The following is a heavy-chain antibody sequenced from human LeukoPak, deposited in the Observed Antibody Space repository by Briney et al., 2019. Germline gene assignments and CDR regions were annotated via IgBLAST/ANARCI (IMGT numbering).Heavy chain of an antibody. CDR2: LSYSGST. CDR3: ARHWDITGYHEYFQN. Sequence: PSETLSLTCAVSGGSINSGSYYWGWIRQPPGKGLEWIGSLSYSGSTYYNPSLKSRVTISVDTSRNQFSLKLSSVTAADTAVYYCARHWDITGYHEYFQNWGQGTLVTVFS. CDR1: GGSINSGSYY. J-gene: IGHJ1*01. D-gene: IGHD3-9*01. V-gene: IGHV4-39*01.